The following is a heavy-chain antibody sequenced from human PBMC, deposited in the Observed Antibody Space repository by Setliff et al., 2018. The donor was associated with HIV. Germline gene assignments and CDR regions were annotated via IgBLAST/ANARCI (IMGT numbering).Heavy chain of an antibody. CDR2: ISGSGGST. CDR3: AKVQLWPDMGY. Sequence: GGSLRLSCASSGFTFSSYAMSWVRQAPGKGLEWVSAISGSGGSTYYADSVKGRFTISRDNSKNTLYLQMNSLRAEDTAVYYCAKVQLWPDMGYWGQGTLVTVSS. V-gene: IGHV3-23*01. J-gene: IGHJ4*02. D-gene: IGHD5-18*01. CDR1: GFTFSSYA.